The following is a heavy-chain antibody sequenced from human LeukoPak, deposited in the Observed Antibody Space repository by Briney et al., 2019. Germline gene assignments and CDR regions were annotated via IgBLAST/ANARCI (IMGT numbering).Heavy chain of an antibody. D-gene: IGHD3-3*01. CDR2: IKQDGSEK. J-gene: IGHJ3*02. CDR3: AGEAYYDFWSGYPKRAFDI. CDR1: GLTFSSYW. Sequence: PGGSLRLSCAASGLTFSSYWMSWVRQAPGKGLEWVANIKQDGSEKYYVDSVKGRFTISRDNAKNSLYLQMNSLRAEDTAVYYCAGEAYYDFWSGYPKRAFDIWGQGTMVTVSS. V-gene: IGHV3-7*01.